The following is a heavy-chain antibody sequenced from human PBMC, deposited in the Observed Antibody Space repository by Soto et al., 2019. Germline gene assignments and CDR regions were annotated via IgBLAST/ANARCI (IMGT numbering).Heavy chain of an antibody. Sequence: EVQLVESGGGLIQPGGSLRLSCAASGFTVSSKYMGWVRQAPGKGLEWVSVIYTGGSTSYVDSVKGRFTISRDNSKNTVYLQMNSLRAEDTAVYYCARDLGRDSHQQWGQGTLVTVSS. D-gene: IGHD2-21*02. CDR1: GFTVSSKY. CDR3: ARDLGRDSHQQ. CDR2: IYTGGST. J-gene: IGHJ1*01. V-gene: IGHV3-53*01.